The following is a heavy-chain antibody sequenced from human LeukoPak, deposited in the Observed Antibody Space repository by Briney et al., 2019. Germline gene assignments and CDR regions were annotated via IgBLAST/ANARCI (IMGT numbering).Heavy chain of an antibody. V-gene: IGHV1-18*01. J-gene: IGHJ4*02. D-gene: IGHD2-2*01. CDR2: ISVYNGNT. CDR3: AGGRTDIVVVPATLRNYYFDY. Sequence: ASVKVSCKASGFTFTSYGISWVRQAPGQGLEWMGWISVYNGNTNYAQKLQGRVTMTTDTSTSTAYMELRSLRSDDTAVYYCAGGRTDIVVVPATLRNYYFDYWGQGTLVTVSS. CDR1: GFTFTSYG.